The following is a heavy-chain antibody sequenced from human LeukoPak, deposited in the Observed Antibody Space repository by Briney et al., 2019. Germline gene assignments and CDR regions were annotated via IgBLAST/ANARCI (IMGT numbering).Heavy chain of an antibody. J-gene: IGHJ4*02. Sequence: ASVTVSCKASGYTFTSYGISWVRQAPGQGLEWMGWISAYNGNTNYAQKLQGRVTMTTDTSTSTAYMELRSLRSDDTAVYYCARGDTLYGSSAHAGYWGQGTLVTVSS. V-gene: IGHV1-18*01. CDR1: GYTFTSYG. CDR3: ARGDTLYGSSAHAGY. D-gene: IGHD6-13*01. CDR2: ISAYNGNT.